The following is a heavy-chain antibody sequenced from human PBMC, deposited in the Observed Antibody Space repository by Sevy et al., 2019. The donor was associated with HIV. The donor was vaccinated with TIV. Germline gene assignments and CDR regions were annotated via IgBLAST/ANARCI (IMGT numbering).Heavy chain of an antibody. CDR3: AKFGDYYDSGGYYWYFDF. J-gene: IGHJ2*01. D-gene: IGHD3-22*01. Sequence: GGSLRLSCAASGFIFSDYAMSWVRQAPGKGLEWVSSISGGDDSTYYADSVKGRLTVSRDNSKNTLYLQMNTLRAEDMALYYCAKFGDYYDSGGYYWYFDFWGRGTLVTVSS. CDR2: ISGGDDST. V-gene: IGHV3-23*01. CDR1: GFIFSDYA.